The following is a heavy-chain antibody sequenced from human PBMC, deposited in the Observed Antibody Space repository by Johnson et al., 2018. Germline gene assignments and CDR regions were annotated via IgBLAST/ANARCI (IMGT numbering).Heavy chain of an antibody. J-gene: IGHJ3*02. CDR1: GFTFSSYG. D-gene: IGHD6-13*01. CDR2: ISYDGSNK. CDR3: AKVASSSRTGHNAFDI. V-gene: IGHV3-30*18. Sequence: QVQLVQSGGGVVQPGRSLRLSCAASGFTFSSYGMHWVRQAPGKGLEWVAVISYDGSNKYYADSVKGRFTISRDNSKNTLYLQMNSLRAEETAVYYCAKVASSSRTGHNAFDIWGQGTMVTVSS.